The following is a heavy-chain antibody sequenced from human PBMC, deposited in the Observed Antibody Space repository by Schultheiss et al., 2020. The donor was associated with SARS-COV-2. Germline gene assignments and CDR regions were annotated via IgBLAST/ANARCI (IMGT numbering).Heavy chain of an antibody. J-gene: IGHJ5*02. Sequence: ETLSLTCAVSGGSISSSNWWSWVRQPPGKGLEWVSSISSSSSYIYYADSVKGRFTISRDNAKNSLYLQMNSLRAEDTAVYYCARVGYGREVDPWGQGTLVTVSS. V-gene: IGHV3-21*01. CDR2: ISSSSSYI. D-gene: IGHD2-8*02. CDR1: GGSISSSN. CDR3: ARVGYGREVDP.